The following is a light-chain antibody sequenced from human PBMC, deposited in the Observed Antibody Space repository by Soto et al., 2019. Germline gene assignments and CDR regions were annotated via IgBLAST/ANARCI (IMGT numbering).Light chain of an antibody. V-gene: IGKV3-11*01. CDR3: QQRSNWLT. Sequence: EIVLTQSPATLSLSPGERATLSCRASQSVDRYLAWYQQKPGQAPRLLIYDASNRATGIPARFSGSGSWTDFTRPISSLEPEDFAVYYCQQRSNWLTFGGGTKVEIK. CDR2: DAS. CDR1: QSVDRY. J-gene: IGKJ4*01.